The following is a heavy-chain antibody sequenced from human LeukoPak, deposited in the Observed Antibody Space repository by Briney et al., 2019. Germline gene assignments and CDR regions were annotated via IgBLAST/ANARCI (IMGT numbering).Heavy chain of an antibody. CDR2: ISGSGGST. CDR3: AKGGSITMVRGVSYYMDA. V-gene: IGHV3-23*01. Sequence: GGSLRLSCAASGFTFSSYAMSWVRQAPGRGLEWVSAISGSGGSTYYADSVKGRFTISRDNSKNTLYLQMNSLRAEDTAVYYCAKGGSITMVRGVSYYMDAWGKGTTVTVSS. D-gene: IGHD3-10*01. CDR1: GFTFSSYA. J-gene: IGHJ6*03.